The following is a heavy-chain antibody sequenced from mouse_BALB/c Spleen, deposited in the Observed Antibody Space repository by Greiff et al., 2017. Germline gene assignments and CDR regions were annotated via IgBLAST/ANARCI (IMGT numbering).Heavy chain of an antibody. J-gene: IGHJ2*01. Sequence: VQLKESGGGLVKPGGSLKLSCAASGFTFSSYAMSWVRQSPEKRLEWVAEISSGGSYTYYPDTVTGRFTISRDNAKNTLYLEMSSLRSEDTAMYYCARERGSTTVYFDYWGQGTTLTVSS. V-gene: IGHV5-9-4*01. CDR1: GFTFSSYA. CDR3: ARERGSTTVYFDY. D-gene: IGHD1-1*01. CDR2: ISSGGSYT.